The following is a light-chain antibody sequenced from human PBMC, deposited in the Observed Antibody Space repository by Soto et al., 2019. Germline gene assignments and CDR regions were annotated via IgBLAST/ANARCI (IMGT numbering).Light chain of an antibody. J-gene: IGKJ5*01. Sequence: DIQMTQSASSVSASVGDRLTMTCRASQGITNRLAWYQQKPGKAPKLLIYEASSLQSGVPSRISGSGSGTDFTLTISSLQPEDFATYYCQQANSFPITFGQGTRLEIK. CDR3: QQANSFPIT. V-gene: IGKV1D-12*01. CDR2: EAS. CDR1: QGITNR.